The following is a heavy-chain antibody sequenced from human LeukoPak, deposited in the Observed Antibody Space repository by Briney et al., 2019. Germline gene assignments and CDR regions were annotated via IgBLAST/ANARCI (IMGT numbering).Heavy chain of an antibody. D-gene: IGHD2-8*02. J-gene: IGHJ4*02. CDR2: ISSSSSYI. CDR3: AREPSVVYARFDF. Sequence: GGSLRLSCAASGFTFSSYWMSWVRQAPGKGLEWVSSISSSSSYIYYADSVKGRFTISRDNAKNSLYLQMNSLRADDTAVYYCAREPSVVYARFDFWGQGTLVTVSS. V-gene: IGHV3-21*01. CDR1: GFTFSSYW.